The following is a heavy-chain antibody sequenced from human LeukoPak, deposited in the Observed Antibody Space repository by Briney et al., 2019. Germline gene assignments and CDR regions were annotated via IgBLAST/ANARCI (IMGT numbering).Heavy chain of an antibody. D-gene: IGHD3-10*01. Sequence: GASVKVSCKASGYTFTDYYLRWVRQAPGQGLEWMGWINPNSGGTNYAQKFQGRVTMTRDTSISTAYMELSRLRSDDTAVYYCARAMVRGVISRARAFDIWGQGTMVTVSS. CDR3: ARAMVRGVISRARAFDI. CDR2: INPNSGGT. V-gene: IGHV1-2*02. CDR1: GYTFTDYY. J-gene: IGHJ3*02.